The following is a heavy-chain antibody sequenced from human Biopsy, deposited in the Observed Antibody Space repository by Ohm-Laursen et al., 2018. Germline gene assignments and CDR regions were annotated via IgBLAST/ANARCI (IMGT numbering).Heavy chain of an antibody. V-gene: IGHV3-23*01. Sequence: GSLRLSCSASGFTFNIYAMNWVHQAPGKGLEWVSTISGTTTKTYYADSVKGRFTISRDNSKNTVSLQMDSLRAEDTALYYCARDYTWNYVGIGYWGHGTLVTVSS. D-gene: IGHD1-7*01. CDR2: ISGTTTKT. CDR1: GFTFNIYA. CDR3: ARDYTWNYVGIGY. J-gene: IGHJ4*01.